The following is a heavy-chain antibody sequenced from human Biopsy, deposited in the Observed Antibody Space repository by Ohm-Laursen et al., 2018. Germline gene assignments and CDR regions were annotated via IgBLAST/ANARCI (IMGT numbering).Heavy chain of an antibody. D-gene: IGHD3/OR15-3a*01. J-gene: IGHJ4*02. V-gene: IGHV4-59*08. CDR1: SGSITADF. CDR3: VRLNRRGNIIFFDY. CDR2: RFHSGSP. Sequence: SDTLSLTCTVSSGSITADFWTWIRQTPGERLEWIGYRFHSGSPMYNPSLKSRVTISVDTSKSQFSLTLTSVTAADTAVYYYVRLNRRGNIIFFDYWGRGTLVTVSS.